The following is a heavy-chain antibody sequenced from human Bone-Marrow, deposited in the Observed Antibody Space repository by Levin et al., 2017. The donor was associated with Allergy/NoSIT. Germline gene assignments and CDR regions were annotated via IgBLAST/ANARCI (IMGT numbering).Heavy chain of an antibody. CDR1: GGSISSGGYY. CDR2: IYYSGST. J-gene: IGHJ4*02. V-gene: IGHV4-31*03. CDR3: ARQPRGALTYYFDY. D-gene: IGHD2-8*01. Sequence: PSETLSLTCTVSGGSISSGGYYWSWIRQHPGKGLEWIGYIYYSGSTYYNPSLKSRVTISVDTSKNQFSLKLSSVTAADTAVYYCARQPRGALTYYFDYWGQGTLVTVSS.